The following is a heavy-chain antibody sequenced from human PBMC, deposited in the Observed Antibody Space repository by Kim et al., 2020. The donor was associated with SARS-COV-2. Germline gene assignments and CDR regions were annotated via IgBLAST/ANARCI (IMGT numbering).Heavy chain of an antibody. CDR1: GGSISGYY. CDR3: ARRIWGPYFDY. D-gene: IGHD7-27*01. V-gene: IGHV4-59*08. Sequence: ETLSLTCIVSGGSISGYYWSWIRQPPGKGLEWIGYIHYTGSTNYNPSLKSRITMSVDTSKNQFSLKLSSVTAADTAVYYCARRIWGPYFDYVGQGTRV. J-gene: IGHJ4*02. CDR2: IHYTGST.